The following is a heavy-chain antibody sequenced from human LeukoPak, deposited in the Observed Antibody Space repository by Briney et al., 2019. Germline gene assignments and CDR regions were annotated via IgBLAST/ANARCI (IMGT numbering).Heavy chain of an antibody. CDR3: ARGGASRPDY. CDR1: GFTFANYA. J-gene: IGHJ4*02. CDR2: ISSSSSTI. Sequence: QPGGSLRLSCAASGFTFANYAMSWVRQAPGKGLEWVSYISSSSSTINYADSVKGRFTISRDSAKNSLYLQMNSLRDDDTAVYYCARGGASRPDYWGQGTLVTVSS. D-gene: IGHD1-26*01. V-gene: IGHV3-48*02.